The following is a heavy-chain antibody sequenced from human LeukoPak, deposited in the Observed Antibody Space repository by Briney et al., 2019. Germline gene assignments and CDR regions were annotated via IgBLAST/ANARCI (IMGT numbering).Heavy chain of an antibody. D-gene: IGHD5-18*01. CDR1: GGTFSSYA. V-gene: IGHV1-46*01. Sequence: ASVKVSCKASGGTFSSYAISWVRQAPGQGLEWMGIINPSGGSTSYAQKFQGRVTMTRDTSTSTVYMELSSLRSEDTAVYYCASFPNTAMVMGLEYYYYGIDVWGQGTTVTVSS. CDR3: ASFPNTAMVMGLEYYYYGIDV. CDR2: INPSGGST. J-gene: IGHJ6*02.